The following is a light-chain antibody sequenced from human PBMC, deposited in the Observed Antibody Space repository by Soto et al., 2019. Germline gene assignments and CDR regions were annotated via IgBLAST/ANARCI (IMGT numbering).Light chain of an antibody. CDR2: AAS. J-gene: IGKJ2*01. V-gene: IGKV1-9*01. CDR1: QGISTY. CDR3: QQLHSYPPMYT. Sequence: IQLTQSPSFLSASVGDRVTITCRASQGISTYLAWYQQKPGKAPKLLIYAASTLQSGVPSRFSGSGSGTEFTLTIISLQPEDLATYYCQQLHSYPPMYTFGQGTKLEIK.